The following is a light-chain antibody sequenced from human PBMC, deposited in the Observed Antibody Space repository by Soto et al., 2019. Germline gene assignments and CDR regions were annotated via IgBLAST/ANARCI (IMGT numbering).Light chain of an antibody. CDR3: QQYNNWPQDT. V-gene: IGKV3-20*01. CDR1: QSVSSSY. CDR2: DAS. Sequence: IVLTQSPGTLSLSPGERATLSCRASQSVSSSYLAWYQQKPGQAPRLLIYDASNRATGIPARFSGSGSGTDFTLTISSLQSEDFAVYYCQQYNNWPQDTFGQGTRLE. J-gene: IGKJ5*01.